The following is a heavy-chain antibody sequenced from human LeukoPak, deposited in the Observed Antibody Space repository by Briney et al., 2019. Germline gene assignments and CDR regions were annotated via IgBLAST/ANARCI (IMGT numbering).Heavy chain of an antibody. D-gene: IGHD6-13*01. CDR2: IYHSGST. CDR1: GYSISSGYY. CDR3: ARFSQQLGLDY. J-gene: IGHJ4*02. Sequence: PSETLSLTCTVSGYSISSGYYWGWIRQPPGKGLEWIGSIYHSGSTYYNPSLKSRVTISVDKSKNQFSLKLSSVTAADTAVYYCARFSQQLGLDYWGQGTLVTVSS. V-gene: IGHV4-38-2*02.